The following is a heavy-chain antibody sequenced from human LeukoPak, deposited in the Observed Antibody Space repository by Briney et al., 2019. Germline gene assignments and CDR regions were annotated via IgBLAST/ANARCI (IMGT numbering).Heavy chain of an antibody. J-gene: IGHJ4*02. CDR2: ISYDGSNK. Sequence: GGSLRLSCAASGFTFSSYGMHWVRQAPGKGLEWVAVISYDGSNKYYADSVKGRFTISRDNSNNTLYLQMKSLRLEDTAVYYCAKDGRQQPRYWGQGTLVTVSS. D-gene: IGHD6-13*01. V-gene: IGHV3-30*18. CDR3: AKDGRQQPRY. CDR1: GFTFSSYG.